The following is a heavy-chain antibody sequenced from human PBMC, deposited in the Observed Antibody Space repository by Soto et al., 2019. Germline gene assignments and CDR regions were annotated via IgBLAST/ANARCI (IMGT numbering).Heavy chain of an antibody. D-gene: IGHD1-26*01. Sequence: ETLSLTCTVSGDSINTYTWTWIRQPPGKGLEWIGYIFSSGSTNYNPSLQSRLTMSVDTSKNLFSLKLNSVTAADTAVYYCARGDQELDYWGQGTLVTVSS. CDR1: GDSINTYT. J-gene: IGHJ4*02. V-gene: IGHV4-59*01. CDR3: ARGDQELDY. CDR2: IFSSGST.